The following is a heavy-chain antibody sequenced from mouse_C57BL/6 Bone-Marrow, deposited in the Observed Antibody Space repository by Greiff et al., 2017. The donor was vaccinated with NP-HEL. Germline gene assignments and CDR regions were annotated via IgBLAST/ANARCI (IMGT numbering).Heavy chain of an antibody. J-gene: IGHJ3*01. D-gene: IGHD1-1*01. CDR1: GYAFSSSW. CDR2: IYPGDGDT. Sequence: VQLQQSGPELVKPGASVKISCKASGYAFSSSWMNWVKQRPGKGLEWIGRIYPGDGDTNYNGKFKGKATLTADKSSSTAYMQLSSLPSEDSAVYFCARSDYCGSSPFAYWGQGTLVTVSA. CDR3: ARSDYCGSSPFAY. V-gene: IGHV1-82*01.